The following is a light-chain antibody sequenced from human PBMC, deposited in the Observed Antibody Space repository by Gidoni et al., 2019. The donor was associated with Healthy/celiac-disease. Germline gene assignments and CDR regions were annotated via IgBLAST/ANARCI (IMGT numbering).Light chain of an antibody. V-gene: IGLV2-14*01. J-gene: IGLJ3*02. Sequence: QSALTQPASVSGFPGQSTTISCTGTSRDVGGYNYVSWYQQHPGKAPKHMIYDVSNRPSGVSNRFSGAKSGNTASLTISGLQAEDEADYYCSSYTSSSPKVFGGGTKLTVL. CDR2: DVS. CDR3: SSYTSSSPKV. CDR1: SRDVGGYNY.